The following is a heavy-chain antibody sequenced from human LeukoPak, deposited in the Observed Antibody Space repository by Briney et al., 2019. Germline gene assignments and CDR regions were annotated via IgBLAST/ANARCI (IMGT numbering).Heavy chain of an antibody. CDR3: ARVGSDGAYSSSWTFDY. CDR1: GGTFSSYA. V-gene: IGHV1-69*01. Sequence: ASVMVSCKASGGTFSSYAISWVRQAPGQGLEWMGGIIPIFGTANYAQKFQGRVTITADESTSTAYMELSSLRSEDTAVYYCARVGSDGAYSSSWTFDYWGQGTLVTVSS. J-gene: IGHJ4*02. CDR2: IIPIFGTA. D-gene: IGHD6-13*01.